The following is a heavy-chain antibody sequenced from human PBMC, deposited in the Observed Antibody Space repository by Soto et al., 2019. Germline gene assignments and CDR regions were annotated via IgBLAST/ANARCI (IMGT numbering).Heavy chain of an antibody. J-gene: IGHJ6*02. CDR1: GLSVSNNY. CDR2: LYGGDNP. V-gene: IGHV3-53*01. Sequence: GGSLRLSCAASGLSVSNNYMNWVRQAPGKGLEWVSALYGGDNPEYADSVKGRFTISRDNSRNTLFLQMNNLRADDTAVYYCAKRQQLVRYYYGLDVWGQGTTVTVSS. D-gene: IGHD6-13*01. CDR3: AKRQQLVRYYYGLDV.